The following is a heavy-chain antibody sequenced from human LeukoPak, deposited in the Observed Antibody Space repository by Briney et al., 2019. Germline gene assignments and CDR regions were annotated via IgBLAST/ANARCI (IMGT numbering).Heavy chain of an antibody. Sequence: GGSLRLSCAASGFTFSSYAMSWVRQAPGKGLEWVSAISGSGGSTYYADSVKGPFTISRDNSKNTLYLQMNSLRAEDTAVYYCAKDLGYCSSTSCYTDYWGQGTLVTVSS. CDR3: AKDLGYCSSTSCYTDY. CDR2: ISGSGGST. CDR1: GFTFSSYA. J-gene: IGHJ4*02. D-gene: IGHD2-2*02. V-gene: IGHV3-23*01.